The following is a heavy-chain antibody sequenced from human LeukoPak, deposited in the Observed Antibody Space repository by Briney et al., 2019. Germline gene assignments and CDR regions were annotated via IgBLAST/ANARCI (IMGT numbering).Heavy chain of an antibody. J-gene: IGHJ4*02. CDR2: IYHSGST. Sequence: NPSETLSLTCAVYGGSFSGYYWSWIRQPPGKGLEWIGEIYHSGSTNYNPSLKSRVTISLDTSRKQVSLKLTSVTAADTAVYYCARSRGYNYGHWGQGTLVTVSS. V-gene: IGHV4-34*01. CDR3: ARSRGYNYGH. CDR1: GGSFSGYY. D-gene: IGHD5-18*01.